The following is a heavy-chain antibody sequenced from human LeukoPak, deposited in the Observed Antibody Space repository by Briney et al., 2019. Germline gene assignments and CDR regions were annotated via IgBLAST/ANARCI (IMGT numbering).Heavy chain of an antibody. CDR3: AREFQGITTFGVAPPGGFDP. CDR2: IYYGGNT. Sequence: SETLSLTCTGSGGTISSNSWSWLRQPPGKGLEWIGYIYYGGNTNYNPSLQSRVTISVDTSKNQFSLQLKSVTAADTPLYCCAREFQGITTFGVAPPGGFDPWGQGTLVIVSS. V-gene: IGHV4-59*01. CDR1: GGTISSNS. D-gene: IGHD3-3*01. J-gene: IGHJ5*02.